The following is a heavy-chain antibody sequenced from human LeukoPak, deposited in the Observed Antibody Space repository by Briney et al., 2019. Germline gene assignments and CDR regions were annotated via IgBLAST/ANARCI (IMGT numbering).Heavy chain of an antibody. CDR2: ISYDGSNK. CDR1: GFTFSSYA. Sequence: GGSLRPSCAASGFTFSSYAMHWVRQAPGKGLEWVAVISYDGSNKYYADSVKGRFTISRDNSKNTLFLQMNSLRAEDTAAYYCVKSSYDFWSGYSYWGQGTLVTVSS. V-gene: IGHV3-30-3*02. CDR3: VKSSYDFWSGYSY. J-gene: IGHJ4*02. D-gene: IGHD3-3*01.